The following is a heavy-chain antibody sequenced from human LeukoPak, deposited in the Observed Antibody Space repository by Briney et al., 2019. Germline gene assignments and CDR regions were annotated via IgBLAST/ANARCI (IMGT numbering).Heavy chain of an antibody. CDR1: GFTFSSYD. V-gene: IGHV3-13*01. CDR2: IGTAGDT. J-gene: IGHJ6*02. Sequence: GGSLRLSCAASGFTFSSYDMHWVRQATGKGLEWVSAIGTAGDTYYPGSVKGRFTISRENAKNSLYLQMNSLRAEDTAVYYCARDRDYYYYYGMDVWGQGTTVAVSS. CDR3: ARDRDYYYYYGMDV.